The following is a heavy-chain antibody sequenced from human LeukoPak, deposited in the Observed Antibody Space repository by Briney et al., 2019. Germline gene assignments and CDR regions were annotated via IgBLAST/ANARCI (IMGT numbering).Heavy chain of an antibody. CDR1: GFIFSEYA. V-gene: IGHV3-23*01. CDR2: VGGDDIK. Sequence: PGGSLRLSCVASGFIFSEYAMNWVRQAPGKGLEWVSVVGGDDIKCYIDSAKRRFTVSRDKSKSTLSLQMPNLRPEDTAVYYCAKDSWSRNGIYDAFDIWGQGTMVTVSS. J-gene: IGHJ3*02. D-gene: IGHD2-8*01. CDR3: AKDSWSRNGIYDAFDI.